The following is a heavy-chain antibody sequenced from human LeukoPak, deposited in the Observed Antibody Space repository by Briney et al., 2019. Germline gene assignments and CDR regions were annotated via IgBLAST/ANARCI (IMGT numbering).Heavy chain of an antibody. V-gene: IGHV1-18*04. J-gene: IGHJ5*02. D-gene: IGHD3-10*01. CDR3: ARVPMVRGVIRDNWFDP. CDR2: ISAYNGNT. Sequence: ASVKVSCTASGYTFTSYGISWVRQAPGQGLEWMGWISAYNGNTNYAQKLQGRVTMTTDTSTSTAYLELRSLRSDDTAVYYCARVPMVRGVIRDNWFDPGGQGTLVTVSS. CDR1: GYTFTSYG.